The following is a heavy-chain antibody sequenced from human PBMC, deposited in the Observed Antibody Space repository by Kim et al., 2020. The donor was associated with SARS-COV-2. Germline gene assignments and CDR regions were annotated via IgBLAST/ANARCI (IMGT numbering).Heavy chain of an antibody. Sequence: GGSLRLSCTASGFTFGDYAMSWFRQAPGKGLEWVGFIRSKAYGGTTEYAASVKGRFTISRDDSKSIAYLQMNSLKTEDTAVYYCTRVDTMIVVGIWGQGTMVTVSS. J-gene: IGHJ3*02. D-gene: IGHD3-22*01. CDR2: IRSKAYGGTT. CDR3: TRVDTMIVVGI. CDR1: GFTFGDYA. V-gene: IGHV3-49*03.